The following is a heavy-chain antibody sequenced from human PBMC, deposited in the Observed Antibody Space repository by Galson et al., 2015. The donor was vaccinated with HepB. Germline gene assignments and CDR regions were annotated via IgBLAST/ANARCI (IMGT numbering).Heavy chain of an antibody. J-gene: IGHJ4*02. D-gene: IGHD2-15*01. CDR2: IYPGDSDT. CDR3: ARQEFYCSGGSCFFDY. V-gene: IGHV5-51*01. Sequence: QSGAEVKKPGESLKISCKGSGYSFTSYWIGWVRQMPGKGLEWMGIIYPGDSDTRYSPSFQGQVTISADKSISTAYLQWSSLKASDTAMYYCARQEFYCSGGSCFFDYWGQGTLVTVSS. CDR1: GYSFTSYW.